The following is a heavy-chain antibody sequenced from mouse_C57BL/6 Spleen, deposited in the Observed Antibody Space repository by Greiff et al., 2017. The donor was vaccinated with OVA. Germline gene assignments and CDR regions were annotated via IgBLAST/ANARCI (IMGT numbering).Heavy chain of an antibody. Sequence: VQLQQPGAELVKPGASVKMSCKASGYTFTSYWITWVKQRPGQGLEWIGDIYPGSGSTNYNEKFQSKATLTVDTSSSTAYMQLSSLTSEDSAVYYCARYCYGGSHQAWFAYWGQGTLVTVSA. V-gene: IGHV1-55*01. D-gene: IGHD1-1*01. CDR1: GYTFTSYW. CDR2: IYPGSGST. CDR3: ARYCYGGSHQAWFAY. J-gene: IGHJ3*01.